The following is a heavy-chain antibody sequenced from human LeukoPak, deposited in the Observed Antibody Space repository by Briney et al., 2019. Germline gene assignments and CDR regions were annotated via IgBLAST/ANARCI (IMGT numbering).Heavy chain of an antibody. V-gene: IGHV3-9*01. CDR3: AKDSGSYYFDY. D-gene: IGHD3-10*01. Sequence: GGSLRLSCAASGFTFDDYAIHWVRQAPGKGLEWVSGISWNSGSIGYADSVKGRFTISRDNSKNTLYLQMNSLRAEDTAVYYCAKDSGSYYFDYWGQGTLVTVSS. CDR2: ISWNSGSI. J-gene: IGHJ4*02. CDR1: GFTFDDYA.